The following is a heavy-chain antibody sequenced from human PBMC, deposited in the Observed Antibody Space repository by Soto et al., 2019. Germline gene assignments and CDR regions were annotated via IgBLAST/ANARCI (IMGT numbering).Heavy chain of an antibody. CDR3: GKSYYYGSGSNPYGLDV. V-gene: IGHV3-9*01. Sequence: GGSLRLSCAASGFTFDDYAMHWVRQAPGKGLEWVSGISGNSGYIGYAESVKGRFIISRDNAKNSVYLQMTSLRAEDTALYYCGKSYYYGSGSNPYGLDVWGQGTTVTVSS. CDR1: GFTFDDYA. J-gene: IGHJ6*02. D-gene: IGHD3-10*01. CDR2: ISGNSGYI.